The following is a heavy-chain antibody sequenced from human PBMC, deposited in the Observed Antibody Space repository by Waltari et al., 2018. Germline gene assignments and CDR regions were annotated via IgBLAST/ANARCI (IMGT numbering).Heavy chain of an antibody. D-gene: IGHD7-27*01. CDR3: TTLDAPWGG. Sequence: EVQMVESGGGLVKPGESLRLSCAASGFTFTPAWLTWVRPAPGKGLEWVGRIKSKNDGEITDFAAPVKGRFTISRDDSKNTVYLQMTSLKTEDTAVYYCTTLDAPWGGWGQGTLVTVSS. CDR1: GFTFTPAW. J-gene: IGHJ4*02. CDR2: IKSKNDGEIT. V-gene: IGHV3-15*05.